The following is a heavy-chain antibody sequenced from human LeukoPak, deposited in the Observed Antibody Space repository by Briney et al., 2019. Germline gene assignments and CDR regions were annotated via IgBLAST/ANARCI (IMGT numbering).Heavy chain of an antibody. Sequence: PGGSLSLSCAASGFTFSNYAMSWVRPAPGKGLEWVSAIIGSGGSTYYADSVKGRFTISRDNSKNTLYLQVNSLRAEDTAVYYCAKGLNRRIAVAGLRGFDYWGQGTLVTVSS. CDR1: GFTFSNYA. V-gene: IGHV3-23*01. CDR3: AKGLNRRIAVAGLRGFDY. CDR2: IIGSGGST. J-gene: IGHJ4*02. D-gene: IGHD6-19*01.